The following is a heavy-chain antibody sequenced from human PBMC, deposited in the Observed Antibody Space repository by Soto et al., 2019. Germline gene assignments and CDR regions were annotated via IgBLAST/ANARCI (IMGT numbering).Heavy chain of an antibody. CDR3: ARDFGSDATGYYGMDV. CDR1: GFTVPVNY. J-gene: IGHJ6*02. D-gene: IGHD3-10*01. Sequence: EVQVVEGGGGVVQPGGPRRVSCGASGFTVPVNYMNLVRQNPGKGLEWVSLISSGGAIVYADSVMGRFTVSRDNSRNTMFLQMNSLRAGDTGVYFCARDFGSDATGYYGMDVWGQGTTVTVSS. V-gene: IGHV3-66*01. CDR2: ISSGGAI.